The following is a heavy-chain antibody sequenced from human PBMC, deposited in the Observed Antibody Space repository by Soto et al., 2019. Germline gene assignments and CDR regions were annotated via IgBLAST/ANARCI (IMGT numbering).Heavy chain of an antibody. CDR1: GFTFSSYG. J-gene: IGHJ4*02. CDR2: ISYDGSIQ. D-gene: IGHD3-3*02. Sequence: QVQLVESGGGVVQPGRSLRLSCAASGFTFSSYGMHWVRQAPGEGLEWVVVISYDGSIQYYTDSAKGRFTISRDNSKSTLYLQMNSLRAEDTAVSYCAKEIRAYSSIWSSDYWGQGTLVTVSS. V-gene: IGHV3-30*18. CDR3: AKEIRAYSSIWSSDY.